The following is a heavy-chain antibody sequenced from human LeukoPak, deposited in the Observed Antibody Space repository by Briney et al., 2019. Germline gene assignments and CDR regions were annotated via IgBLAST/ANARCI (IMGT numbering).Heavy chain of an antibody. CDR3: ARSPQGDDWNDY. CDR1: GYTFTGYY. Sequence: ASVKVSCKASGYTFTGYYMHWVRQAPGQGLEGMGRINPNSGGTNYAQKFQGRVTMTRDTSISTAYMELSRLRSDDTAVYYGARSPQGDDWNDYWGQGTLVTVSS. V-gene: IGHV1-2*06. D-gene: IGHD1-1*01. J-gene: IGHJ4*02. CDR2: INPNSGGT.